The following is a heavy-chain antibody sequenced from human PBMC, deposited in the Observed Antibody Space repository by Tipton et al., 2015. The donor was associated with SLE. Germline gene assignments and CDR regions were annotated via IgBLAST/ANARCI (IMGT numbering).Heavy chain of an antibody. V-gene: IGHV4-59*08. CDR2: IYYIGST. CDR3: ARGFRPYYFDP. Sequence: TLSLTCTVSGGSISSYYWSWIRQSPGKGLEWIGYIYYIGSTNYNPSLKSRVTISIDTSKKQFSLKLSSVTAADTAVYYCARGFRPYYFDPWGQGTLVTVSS. CDR1: GGSISSYY. D-gene: IGHD2-21*01. J-gene: IGHJ4*02.